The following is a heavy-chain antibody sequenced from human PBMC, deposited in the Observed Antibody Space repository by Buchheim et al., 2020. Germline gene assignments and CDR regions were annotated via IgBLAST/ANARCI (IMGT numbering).Heavy chain of an antibody. Sequence: QVQLVQSGAEVKKPGSSVKVSCKASGGTFSSYAISWVRQAPGQRLEWMGRIIPILGIANYAQKFQGRVTITADKSTSTAYMELSSLRSEDTAVYYCARDGYDSSGYYPSTWYYYGMDVWGQGTT. CDR1: GGTFSSYA. CDR2: IIPILGIA. V-gene: IGHV1-69*04. J-gene: IGHJ6*02. CDR3: ARDGYDSSGYYPSTWYYYGMDV. D-gene: IGHD3-22*01.